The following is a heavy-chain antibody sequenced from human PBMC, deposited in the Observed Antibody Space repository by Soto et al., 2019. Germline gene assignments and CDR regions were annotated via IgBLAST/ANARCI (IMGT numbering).Heavy chain of an antibody. J-gene: IGHJ6*02. D-gene: IGHD2-15*01. V-gene: IGHV1-2*04. CDR1: GYTFTGYY. CDR3: ARDFLGCSGGSCYPEAYGMDV. CDR2: INPNSGGT. Sequence: GASVKVSCKASGYTFTGYYMHWLRQAPGQGLEWMGWINPNSGGTNYAQKFQGWVTMTRDTSISTAYMELSRLRSDDTAVYYCARDFLGCSGGSCYPEAYGMDVWGQGTTVTVSS.